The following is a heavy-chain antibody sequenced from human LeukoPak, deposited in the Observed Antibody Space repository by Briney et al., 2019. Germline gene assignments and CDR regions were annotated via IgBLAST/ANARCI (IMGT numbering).Heavy chain of an antibody. CDR2: IYSGGST. CDR3: ARSLVVITISGAFDI. CDR1: GFTFSSNY. V-gene: IGHV3-53*01. D-gene: IGHD3-22*01. J-gene: IGHJ3*02. Sequence: GGSLRLSCAASGFTFSSNYMSWVRQAPGKGLEGVSVIYSGGSTYYADSVKGRFTISRDNSKNTLYLQMNSLRAEDTAVYYCARSLVVITISGAFDIWGQGTMVTVSS.